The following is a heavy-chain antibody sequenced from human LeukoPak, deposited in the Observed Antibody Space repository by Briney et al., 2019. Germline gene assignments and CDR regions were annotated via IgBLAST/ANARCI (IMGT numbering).Heavy chain of an antibody. J-gene: IGHJ5*02. CDR1: GGSISSYY. D-gene: IGHD1-26*01. CDR2: MYYSGST. CDR3: ARGPGLVGKNWFDP. V-gene: IGHV4-59*01. Sequence: SETLSLTCTVYGGSISSYYWSWVRQPPGKGLEWIGYMYYSGSTNYNPSLKSRVSISVDTSKNQFSLNLSSVNAADTAVYYCARGPGLVGKNWFDPWGQGTLVTVSS.